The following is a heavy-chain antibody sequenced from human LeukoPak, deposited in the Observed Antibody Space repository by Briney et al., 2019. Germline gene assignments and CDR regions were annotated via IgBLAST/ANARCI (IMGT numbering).Heavy chain of an antibody. V-gene: IGHV3-23*01. CDR2: ISNSGGNT. D-gene: IGHD2-2*01. Sequence: PGGSLRLSCAASGFTFSSHAMNWVRQAPGKGLEWVSGISNSGGNTYYADSVKGRFTISRDNSKNTLYLQMNSLRAEDTAVYYCARRTVYCSSTSCSNWGQGTLVTVSS. CDR3: ARRTVYCSSTSCSN. CDR1: GFTFSSHA. J-gene: IGHJ4*02.